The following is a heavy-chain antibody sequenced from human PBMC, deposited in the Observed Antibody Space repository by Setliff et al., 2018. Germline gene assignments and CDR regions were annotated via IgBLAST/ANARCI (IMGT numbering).Heavy chain of an antibody. V-gene: IGHV4-34*01. D-gene: IGHD6-6*01. Sequence: PSETLSLTCTVSGASIGSHNWTWIRQPPGKGLEWIGEINHSGTTNYNPSLRSRVTISVDTSKNQFSLTMSSVTAADAAIYYCARGRNVAARLLDTWGQGSRVTVSS. CDR3: ARGRNVAARLLDT. CDR2: INHSGTT. CDR1: GASIGSHN. J-gene: IGHJ5*02.